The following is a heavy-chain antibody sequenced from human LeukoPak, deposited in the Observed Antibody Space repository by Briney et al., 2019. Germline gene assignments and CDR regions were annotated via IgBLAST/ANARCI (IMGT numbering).Heavy chain of an antibody. J-gene: IGHJ5*02. CDR3: ARGRGFREPRDWFDP. D-gene: IGHD1-14*01. Sequence: GASVKVSCKASGGTFSSYAISWVRQAPGQGLEWMGGIIPIFGTANYAQKFQGRVTITADKSTSTAYMELSSLRSEDTAVYYCARGRGFREPRDWFDPWSQGTLVTVSS. CDR2: IIPIFGTA. V-gene: IGHV1-69*06. CDR1: GGTFSSYA.